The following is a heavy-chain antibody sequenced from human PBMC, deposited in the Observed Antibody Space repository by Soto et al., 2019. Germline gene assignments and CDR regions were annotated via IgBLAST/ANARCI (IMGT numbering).Heavy chain of an antibody. CDR1: GDSISSYY. D-gene: IGHD6-13*01. CDR3: ARLGIIAAAGRSDYYYYGMDV. J-gene: IGHJ6*02. Sequence: PSETLSLTCTVSGDSISSYYWGWIRQPPGKGLEWIGYIYYSGSTNYNPSLKSRVTISVDTSKNQFSLKLSSVTAADTAVYYCARLGIIAAAGRSDYYYYGMDVWGQGTTVTVSS. V-gene: IGHV4-59*01. CDR2: IYYSGST.